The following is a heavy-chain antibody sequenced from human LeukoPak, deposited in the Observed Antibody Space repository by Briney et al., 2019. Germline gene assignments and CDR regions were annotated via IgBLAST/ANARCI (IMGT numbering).Heavy chain of an antibody. CDR2: IYYSGST. V-gene: IGHV4-59*08. Sequence: SETLSLTCTVSGGSISSYYWSWIRQPPGKGLEWIGYIYYSGSTNYNPSLKSRVTISVDTSKNQFSLKLSSVTAADTAVYYCARMVRGVVLGPNYYPYHMDVWGTGTTVSVSS. CDR1: GGSISSYY. D-gene: IGHD3-10*01. CDR3: ARMVRGVVLGPNYYPYHMDV. J-gene: IGHJ6*03.